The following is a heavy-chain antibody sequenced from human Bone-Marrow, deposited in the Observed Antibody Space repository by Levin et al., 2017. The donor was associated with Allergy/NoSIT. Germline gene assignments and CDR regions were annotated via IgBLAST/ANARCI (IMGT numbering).Heavy chain of an antibody. CDR3: STDLKNFWSGFDY. CDR2: IKSASDGDTK. D-gene: IGHD3-3*01. V-gene: IGHV3-15*01. J-gene: IGHJ4*02. Sequence: GGSLRLSCAVSGFSVTNARMNWVRQAPGGGLEWIARIKSASDGDTKDYAASVKGRISISRDDSKNMLYLRMNSLKIEDTAVYYCSTDLKNFWSGFDYWGQGTLVTVSS. CDR1: GFSVTNAR.